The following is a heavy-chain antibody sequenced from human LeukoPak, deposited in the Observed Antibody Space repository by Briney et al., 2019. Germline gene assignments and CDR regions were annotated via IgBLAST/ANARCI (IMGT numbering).Heavy chain of an antibody. CDR3: ASLRSSSWYDHFDY. Sequence: GGSLRLSCAASGSTFSDYYMSWIRQAPGKGLEWVSYISSSGSTIYYADSVKGRFTISRDNSKNTLYLQMNSLRAEDTAVYYCASLRSSSWYDHFDYWGQGTLVTVSS. CDR1: GSTFSDYY. D-gene: IGHD6-13*01. J-gene: IGHJ4*02. V-gene: IGHV3-11*04. CDR2: ISSSGSTI.